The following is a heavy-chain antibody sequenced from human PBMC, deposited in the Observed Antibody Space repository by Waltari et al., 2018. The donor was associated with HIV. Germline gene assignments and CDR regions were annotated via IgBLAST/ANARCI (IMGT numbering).Heavy chain of an antibody. V-gene: IGHV3-15*01. D-gene: IGHD1-1*01. Sequence: EVQLVESGRGLVKPGGSLSLSCAASGFTFSNAWMSWVRQAPGKGLEWVGRIKSKTDGGTTDYAAPVKGRFTISRDDSKNTLYLQMNSLKTEDTAVYYCTTRTGTRALYYYGMDVWGQGTTVTVSS. CDR2: IKSKTDGGTT. CDR1: GFTFSNAW. CDR3: TTRTGTRALYYYGMDV. J-gene: IGHJ6*02.